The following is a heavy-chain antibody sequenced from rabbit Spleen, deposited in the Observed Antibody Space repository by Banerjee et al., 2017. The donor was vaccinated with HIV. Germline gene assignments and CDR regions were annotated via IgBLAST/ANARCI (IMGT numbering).Heavy chain of an antibody. Sequence: QSLEESGGDLVKPGASLTLTYIASGVSFSGNSYMCWVRQAPGKGLEWIACIDTGSSGFTYFASWAKGRFTISKTSSTTVTLQMTSLTAADTATYFCVRDTSSSFSSYGMDLRGPGTLVTVS. V-gene: IGHV1S40*01. CDR3: VRDTSSSFSSYGMDL. J-gene: IGHJ6*01. CDR1: GVSFSGNSY. D-gene: IGHD1-1*01. CDR2: IDTGSSGFT.